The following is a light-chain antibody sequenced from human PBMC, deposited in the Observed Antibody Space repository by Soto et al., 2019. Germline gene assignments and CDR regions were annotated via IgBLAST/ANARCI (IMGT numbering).Light chain of an antibody. V-gene: IGLV6-57*04. CDR1: SGSIASNY. Sequence: NFMLTQPHSVSASPGKTVTISCTRSSGSIASNYVQWYQQRPGAVPTTLIYGDTERPSGVPGRFSGSIDRSSNSASLTISGLQTEDEADYYCQSYDRSSPVIFGGGTKLTVL. CDR3: QSYDRSSPVI. CDR2: GDT. J-gene: IGLJ2*01.